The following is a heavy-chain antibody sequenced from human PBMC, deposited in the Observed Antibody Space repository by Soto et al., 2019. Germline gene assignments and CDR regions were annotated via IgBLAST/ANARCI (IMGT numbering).Heavy chain of an antibody. Sequence: PSETLSLTYTVSGGSISSSDFYWGWLRQPPGKGLDFIGSMYYSGTTYYNPSLKNRITISVDTSKNQFSLKLISVTAADTAVYYCAVVDSTGNWFDPWGQGALVTVSS. D-gene: IGHD3-22*01. CDR2: MYYSGTT. V-gene: IGHV4-39*01. J-gene: IGHJ5*02. CDR1: GGSISSSDFY. CDR3: AVVDSTGNWFDP.